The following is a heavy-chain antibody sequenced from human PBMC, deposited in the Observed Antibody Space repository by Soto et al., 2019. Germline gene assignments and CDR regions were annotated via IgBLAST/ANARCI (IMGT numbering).Heavy chain of an antibody. Sequence: SETLSLTCTVSGGSISSYYWSWIRQPPGKGLEWIGYIYYSGSTNYNPSLKSRVTISVDTSKNQFSLKLSSVTAADTAVYYCARDIVVVVAAKTPNWFDPWGQGTLVTVSS. J-gene: IGHJ5*02. CDR2: IYYSGST. V-gene: IGHV4-4*08. CDR1: GGSISSYY. CDR3: ARDIVVVVAAKTPNWFDP. D-gene: IGHD2-15*01.